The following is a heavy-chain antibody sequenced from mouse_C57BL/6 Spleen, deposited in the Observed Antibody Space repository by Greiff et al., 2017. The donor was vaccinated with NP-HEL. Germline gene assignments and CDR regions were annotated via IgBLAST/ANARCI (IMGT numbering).Heavy chain of an antibody. CDR1: GYTFTSYW. D-gene: IGHD2-1*01. Sequence: VQLQQSGTVLARPGASVKMSCKTSGYTFTSYWMHWVKQRPGQGLEWIGDIYPGNSDTSYNQKFKGKAKLTAVTSASTAYMELSSLTNEDSAVYYCTRPYGNYEGWFAYWGQGTLVTVSA. CDR3: TRPYGNYEGWFAY. V-gene: IGHV1-5*01. CDR2: IYPGNSDT. J-gene: IGHJ3*01.